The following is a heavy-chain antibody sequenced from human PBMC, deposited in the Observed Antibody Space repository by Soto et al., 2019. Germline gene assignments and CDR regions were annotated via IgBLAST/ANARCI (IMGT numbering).Heavy chain of an antibody. CDR1: GGSISSGTYY. D-gene: IGHD1-20*01. Sequence: QTLSLTYTVSGGSISSGTYYWGWIRQSPGKGLEWIGSMYYSGTTYYNPSLKSRATISVDMSKNQFSLKLSSVTAADTAVYFCTIVWPGRNRYSFDIWGQGTLVIVS. J-gene: IGHJ3*02. CDR3: TIVWPGRNRYSFDI. V-gene: IGHV4-39*01. CDR2: MYYSGTT.